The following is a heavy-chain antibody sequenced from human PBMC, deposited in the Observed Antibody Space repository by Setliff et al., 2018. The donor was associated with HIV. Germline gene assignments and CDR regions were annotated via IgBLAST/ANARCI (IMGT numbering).Heavy chain of an antibody. CDR2: ISSSSTTI. CDR1: GFTFSRYG. V-gene: IGHV3-48*01. J-gene: IGHJ4*02. CDR3: ARGIIPPDPRLHY. D-gene: IGHD3-3*01. Sequence: PGGSLRLSCAASGFTFSRYGMHWVRQAPGKGLEWISYISSSSTTIYYAESVKGRFTISRDNTKNSLYLQINSLRAEDTAVYYCARGIIPPDPRLHYWGQGTPVTVSS.